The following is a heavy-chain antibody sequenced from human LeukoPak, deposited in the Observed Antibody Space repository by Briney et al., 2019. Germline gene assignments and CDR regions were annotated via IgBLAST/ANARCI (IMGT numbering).Heavy chain of an antibody. CDR1: GDSISSHY. D-gene: IGHD2-2*01. V-gene: IGHV4-59*08. J-gene: IGHJ4*02. CDR2: ISYRGTT. Sequence: SETLSLTCTVSGDSISSHYWSWIRQSPGKQLEYIGYISYRGTTNYNPSLKSQVTMSVGTSNNQFSLRLTSVTAADTAVYYCARLSKDIVVVAAAVAYYFDYWGQGALVTVSS. CDR3: ARLSKDIVVVAAAVAYYFDY.